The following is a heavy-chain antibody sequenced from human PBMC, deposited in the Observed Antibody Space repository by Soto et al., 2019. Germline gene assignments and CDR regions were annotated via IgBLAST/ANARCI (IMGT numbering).Heavy chain of an antibody. CDR2: IYYSGST. V-gene: IGHV4-59*02. CDR1: GGSVSSYY. D-gene: IGHD1-1*01. J-gene: IGHJ4*02. Sequence: SETLSLTCTVSGGSVSSYYWSWIRQPPGKGLEWIGYIYYSGSTNYNPSLKSRVTISVDTSKNQFSLKLSSVTAADTAVYFCARDNQFLDKLLTSYFDFWGQGTQVTVSS. CDR3: ARDNQFLDKLLTSYFDF.